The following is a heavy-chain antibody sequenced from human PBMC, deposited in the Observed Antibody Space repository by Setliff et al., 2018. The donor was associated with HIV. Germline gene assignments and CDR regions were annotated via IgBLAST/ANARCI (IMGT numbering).Heavy chain of an antibody. J-gene: IGHJ4*02. D-gene: IGHD1-1*01. Sequence: SLRLSCAASGFTFSAYWMSWVRQAPGKGLERVANIKPDGSDKCYVDSVKGRFTISRDNAKNSVYPEMNSLRDEDTALYYCARVYTYTYDYWGQGTLVTVSS. CDR3: ARVYTYTYDY. CDR2: IKPDGSDK. V-gene: IGHV3-7*01. CDR1: GFTFSAYW.